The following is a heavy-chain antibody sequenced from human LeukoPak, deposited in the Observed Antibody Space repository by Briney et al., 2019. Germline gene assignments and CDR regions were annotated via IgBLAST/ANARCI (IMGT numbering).Heavy chain of an antibody. V-gene: IGHV3-74*01. Sequence: GGSLRLSCAASGFTFSSSWMHWVRQAPGKGLVWVSRITRGGSSTTYADSVKGRFTTSRDNAKNTLYLQMDSLRDDDTAVYYCARDPGYESWSPFWGGMDVWGNGTTVNVSS. CDR2: ITRGGSST. CDR3: ARDPGYESWSPFWGGMDV. D-gene: IGHD3-16*01. CDR1: GFTFSSSW. J-gene: IGHJ6*04.